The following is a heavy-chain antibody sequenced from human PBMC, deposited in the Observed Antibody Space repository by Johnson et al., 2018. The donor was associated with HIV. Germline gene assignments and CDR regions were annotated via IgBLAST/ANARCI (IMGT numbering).Heavy chain of an antibody. Sequence: VQLVESGGGLVQPGGSLRLSCAASGFTFSDHYMDWVRQAPGKGLEWVGRSRNKANSYTTEYAASVKGRFTISRDDSKNSLYLQMNSLKTEDTAVYYCARDRLMTATLFPDAFDIWGQGTMVTVSS. V-gene: IGHV3-72*01. CDR2: SRNKANSYTT. CDR1: GFTFSDHY. CDR3: ARDRLMTATLFPDAFDI. D-gene: IGHD3-16*01. J-gene: IGHJ3*02.